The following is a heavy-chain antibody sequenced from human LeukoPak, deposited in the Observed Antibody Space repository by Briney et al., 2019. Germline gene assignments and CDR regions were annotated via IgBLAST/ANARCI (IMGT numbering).Heavy chain of an antibody. V-gene: IGHV1-2*02. CDR3: ARGSPMSGYSSGWYTPSGY. D-gene: IGHD6-19*01. CDR2: INPNSGGT. J-gene: IGHJ4*02. Sequence: ASVKVSCKASGYTFTGYYMHWVRQAPGQGLEWMGWINPNSGGTNYAQKFQGRVTMTRDTSISTAYMERSRLRSDDTAVYYCARGSPMSGYSSGWYTPSGYWGQGTLVTVSS. CDR1: GYTFTGYY.